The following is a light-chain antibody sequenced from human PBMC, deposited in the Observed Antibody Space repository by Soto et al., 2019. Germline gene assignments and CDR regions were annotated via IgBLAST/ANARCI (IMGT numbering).Light chain of an antibody. J-gene: IGLJ1*01. V-gene: IGLV2-14*01. CDR1: SSDVGGYNY. CDR2: EVS. CDR3: SSYTSSSPYV. Sequence: QSAQTQPASVSGSPGQSITISCTGTSSDVGGYNYVSWYQQHPGKAPKLMIYEVSNRPSGVSNRFSGSKSGNTASLTISGLQAEDEADYYCSSYTSSSPYVFGTGTKVTVL.